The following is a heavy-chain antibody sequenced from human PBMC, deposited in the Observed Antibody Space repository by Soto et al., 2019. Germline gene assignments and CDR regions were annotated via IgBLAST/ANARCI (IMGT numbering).Heavy chain of an antibody. Sequence: QVQLQESGPGLVQPSGTLSLTCAVSGGSIGSTNWWSWVRQSPGKGLEWIGEIYHNGSPDYNPSLKSRLTISVDKSKNHVFLKLTSVTAADTAMYFCGRWLGTSYGMDVWGQGTAVNVSS. V-gene: IGHV4-4*02. CDR3: GRWLGTSYGMDV. D-gene: IGHD3-10*01. J-gene: IGHJ6*02. CDR2: IYHNGSP. CDR1: GGSIGSTNW.